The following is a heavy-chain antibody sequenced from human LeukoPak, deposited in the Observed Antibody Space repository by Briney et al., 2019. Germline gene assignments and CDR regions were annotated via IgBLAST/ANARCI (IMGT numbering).Heavy chain of an antibody. J-gene: IGHJ4*02. Sequence: GGSLRLSCAASGFTFSNAWMSWVRQAPGKGLEWGGRIISKTDGGTTEYAAPVKGRFTISRDDPKNTLYLQMNSLKTEDAAVYYCTTDASYYDSSGYYYGGDYWGEGTLVTVSS. V-gene: IGHV3-15*01. D-gene: IGHD3-22*01. CDR1: GFTFSNAW. CDR3: TTDASYYDSSGYYYGGDY. CDR2: IISKTDGGTT.